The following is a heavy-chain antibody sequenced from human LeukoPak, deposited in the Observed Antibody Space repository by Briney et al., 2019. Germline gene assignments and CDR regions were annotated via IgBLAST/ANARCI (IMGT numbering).Heavy chain of an antibody. CDR1: GFTFSSYA. D-gene: IGHD4-17*01. J-gene: IGHJ4*02. V-gene: IGHV3-23*01. CDR3: AKDSQFYGDYFDY. Sequence: PGGSLRLSCAASGFTFSSYAVSWVRQAPGKGLEWVSAINGSGGSTYYADSVKGRFTISRDNSKNTLYLQMNSLRAEDTAVYYCAKDSQFYGDYFDYWGQGTLVTVSS. CDR2: INGSGGST.